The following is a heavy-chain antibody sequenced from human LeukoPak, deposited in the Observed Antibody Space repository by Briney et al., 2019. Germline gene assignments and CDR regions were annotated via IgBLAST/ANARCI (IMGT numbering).Heavy chain of an antibody. CDR3: ARHRKGIYTAMPDY. J-gene: IGHJ4*02. CDR2: INHSGST. D-gene: IGHD5-18*01. Sequence: PSETLSLTCAVYGGSFSGYYWSWIRQPPGKGLEWIGEINHSGSTYYNPSLKSRVTISVDTSKNQFSLKLSSVTAADTAVYYCARHRKGIYTAMPDYWGQGTLVTVSS. V-gene: IGHV4-34*01. CDR1: GGSFSGYY.